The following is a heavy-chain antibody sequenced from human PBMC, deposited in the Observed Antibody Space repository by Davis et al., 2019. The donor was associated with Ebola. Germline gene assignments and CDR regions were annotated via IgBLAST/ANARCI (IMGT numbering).Heavy chain of an antibody. CDR2: IYSGGST. CDR1: GFTFSDYY. V-gene: IGHV3-53*04. CDR3: AKDGYYDASHFDY. Sequence: GESLKISCVASGFTFSDYYMSWVRQAPGKGLEWVSVIYSGGSTYYADSVKGRFTISRHNSKNTLYLQMNSLRAEDTALYYCAKDGYYDASHFDYWGQGTLVTVSS. J-gene: IGHJ4*02. D-gene: IGHD3-22*01.